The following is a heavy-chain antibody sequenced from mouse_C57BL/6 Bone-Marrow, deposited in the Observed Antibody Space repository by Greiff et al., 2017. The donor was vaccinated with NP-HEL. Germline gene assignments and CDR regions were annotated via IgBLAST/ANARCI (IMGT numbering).Heavy chain of an antibody. D-gene: IGHD2-2*01. CDR1: GYTFTSYG. CDR3: ARCYGYDGGFAY. CDR2: IYPRSGNT. Sequence: LVESGAELARPGASVKLSCKASGYTFTSYGISWVKQRTGQGLEWIGEIYPRSGNTYYNEKFKGKATLTADKSSSTAYMELRSLTSEDSAVYFCARCYGYDGGFAYWGQGTLVTVSA. V-gene: IGHV1-81*01. J-gene: IGHJ3*01.